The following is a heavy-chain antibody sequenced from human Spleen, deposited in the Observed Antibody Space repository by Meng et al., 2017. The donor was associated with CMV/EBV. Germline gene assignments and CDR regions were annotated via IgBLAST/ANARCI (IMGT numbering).Heavy chain of an antibody. D-gene: IGHD1-14*01. V-gene: IGHV5-51*01. CDR2: IYPGDSDT. J-gene: IGHJ6*02. CDR3: ARIRRPRTLFDYGMDV. Sequence: GGSLRLSCRTSGYSFTTYWIGWVRQMPGKGLEWVGVIYPGDSDTRYSPSFQGQVTISADKSISTAYVQWSRLKASDTAMYYCARIRRPRTLFDYGMDVWGQGTTVTVSS. CDR1: GYSFTTYW.